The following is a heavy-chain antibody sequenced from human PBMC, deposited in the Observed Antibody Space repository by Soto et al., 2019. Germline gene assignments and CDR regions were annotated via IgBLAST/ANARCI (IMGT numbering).Heavy chain of an antibody. J-gene: IGHJ6*02. CDR1: GDSVSSNSAA. CDR2: TYYRSKWYN. CDR3: ARGVAAAGMNYYYYGMDV. D-gene: IGHD6-13*01. V-gene: IGHV6-1*01. Sequence: SQTLSLTSAISGDSVSSNSAAWNWIRQSPSRGLEWLGRTYYRSKWYNDYAVSVKSRITINPDTSKNQFSLQLNSVTPEDTAVYYCARGVAAAGMNYYYYGMDVWGQGTTVTVSS.